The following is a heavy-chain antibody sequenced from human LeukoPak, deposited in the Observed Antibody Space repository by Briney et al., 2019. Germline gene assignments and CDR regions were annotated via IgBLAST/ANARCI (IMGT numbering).Heavy chain of an antibody. CDR2: INSDGSTT. CDR3: ARESGGYNYLFDY. D-gene: IGHD5-18*01. CDR1: GFTFSSYW. Sequence: GGSLRLSCAASGFTFSSYWMHWVRQAPGKGLVWVSRINSDGSTTRYADSVKGRFTISRDNAKNTLYLQMNSLRAEDTAVYYCARESGGYNYLFDYWGQGTLVTVSS. V-gene: IGHV3-74*01. J-gene: IGHJ4*02.